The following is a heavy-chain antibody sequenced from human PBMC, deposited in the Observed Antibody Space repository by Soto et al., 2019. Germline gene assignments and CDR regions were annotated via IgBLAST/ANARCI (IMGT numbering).Heavy chain of an antibody. V-gene: IGHV3-30-3*01. CDR3: ARERGSYYFPPFLTGFDY. CDR1: GFTFSSYA. Sequence: GGSLRLSCAASGFTFSSYAMHWVRQAPGKGLEWVAVISYDGSNKYYADSVKGRFTISRDNSKNTLYLQMNSLRAEDSAVYYCARERGSYYFPPFLTGFDYWGQGTLVTVSS. CDR2: ISYDGSNK. J-gene: IGHJ4*02. D-gene: IGHD1-26*01.